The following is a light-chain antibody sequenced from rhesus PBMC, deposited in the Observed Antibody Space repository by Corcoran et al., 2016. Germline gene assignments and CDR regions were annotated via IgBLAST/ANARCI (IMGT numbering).Light chain of an antibody. V-gene: IGKV1-33*02. CDR3: QQHNTYPYS. Sequence: DIQMTQSPSSLSASVGDRVTITCQASQGISTWLAWYQQKPGKAPKLLIYGASNLQSGVPSRFSGRGLGTDFSLTISSLWPEDCATYYCQQHNTYPYSFGQGTKVEIK. CDR1: QGISTW. J-gene: IGKJ2*01. CDR2: GAS.